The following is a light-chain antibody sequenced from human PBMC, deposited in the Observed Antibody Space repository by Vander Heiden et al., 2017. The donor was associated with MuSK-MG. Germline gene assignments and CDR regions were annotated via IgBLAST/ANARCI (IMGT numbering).Light chain of an antibody. Sequence: TVSTQSPATLSLSPGESATLSCRASQSVSSSYLTWYQQKPGQAPRLLIYGASSMDTGIPDRFSGSGSGTDFTLTISSLKPEDFAMYYCQQNGSSPKGIFGHGTRLDIK. CDR2: GAS. V-gene: IGKV3-20*01. J-gene: IGKJ3*01. CDR3: QQNGSSPKGI. CDR1: QSVSSSY.